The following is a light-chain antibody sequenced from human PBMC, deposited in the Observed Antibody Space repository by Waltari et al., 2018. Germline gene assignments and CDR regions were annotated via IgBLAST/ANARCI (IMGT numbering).Light chain of an antibody. Sequence: DIQMTQSPSTLSASVGDRVSITCRASQNMNSYLAWYQQKPGKAPKLLIYGASSLESVVPLRFSGTASGTEFTLTISSLHPDDFATYYCHRYDSFPNTFGQGTK. CDR2: GAS. V-gene: IGKV1-5*01. CDR1: QNMNSY. CDR3: HRYDSFPNT. J-gene: IGKJ2*01.